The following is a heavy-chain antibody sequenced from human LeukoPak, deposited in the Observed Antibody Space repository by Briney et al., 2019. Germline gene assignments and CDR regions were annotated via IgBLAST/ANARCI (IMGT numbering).Heavy chain of an antibody. J-gene: IGHJ6*02. CDR1: GGSISSYY. CDR2: IYYSGST. D-gene: IGHD3-3*01. Sequence: SETLSLTCTVSGGSISSYYWSWIRQPPGKGLEWIGYIYYSGSTNYNPSLKSRVTISVDTSKNQFSLKLSSVTAADTAVYYCARDLRIFGLGGMDVWGQGTTVTVSS. CDR3: ARDLRIFGLGGMDV. V-gene: IGHV4-59*01.